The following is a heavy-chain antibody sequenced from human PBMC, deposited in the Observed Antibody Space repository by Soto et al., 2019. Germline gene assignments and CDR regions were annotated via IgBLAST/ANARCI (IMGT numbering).Heavy chain of an antibody. D-gene: IGHD1-1*01. V-gene: IGHV4-39*01. J-gene: IGHJ4*02. CDR2: IYYNGNT. CDR1: GGSISSSPYY. CDR3: ARHGPLTNNWNQLNC. Sequence: QLQLQESGPGLVKPSETLSLTCTVSGGSISSSPYYWAWIRQPPGKGLQWIGNIYYNGNTFYNPSLRSRVTISIGSSKCRFSLGLSSVTASDTAVYYCARHGPLTNNWNQLNCWGQGTLVTVSS.